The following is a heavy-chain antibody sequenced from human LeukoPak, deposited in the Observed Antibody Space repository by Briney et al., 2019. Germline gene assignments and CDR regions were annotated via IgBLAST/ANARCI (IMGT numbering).Heavy chain of an antibody. CDR3: ARDPTYLVDY. Sequence: PGGSLRLSCAASGFTVSSDYMSWVRQAPGKGLEWVSVIYTAGNTYYADSVKGRFTISRDTSKNTLYLQMNSLRTEDTAVYYCARDPTYLVDYWGQGTLVTVSS. CDR1: GFTVSSDY. J-gene: IGHJ4*02. V-gene: IGHV3-66*01. CDR2: IYTAGNT. D-gene: IGHD2-8*02.